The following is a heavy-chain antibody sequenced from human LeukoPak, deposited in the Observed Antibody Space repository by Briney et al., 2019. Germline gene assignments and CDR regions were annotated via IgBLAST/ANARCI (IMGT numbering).Heavy chain of an antibody. D-gene: IGHD1-26*01. Sequence: PSETLSLTCTVSGGSISSYYWSWIRQPPGKGLEWIGYIYYSGSTNYNPSLKSRVTMSVDTSKNQFSLKLSSVTAADTAVYYCARVGEVGATPDYWGQGTLVTVSS. J-gene: IGHJ4*02. V-gene: IGHV4-59*12. CDR1: GGSISSYY. CDR3: ARVGEVGATPDY. CDR2: IYYSGST.